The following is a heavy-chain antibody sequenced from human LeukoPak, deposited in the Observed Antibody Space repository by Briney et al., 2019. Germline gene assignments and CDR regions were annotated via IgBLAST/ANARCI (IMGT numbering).Heavy chain of an antibody. Sequence: PSETLSLTCTVSGGSISSGGYYWSWIRQHPGKGLEWIGYIYYSGSTYYNPSLKSRVTISVDTSKNQFSLKLSSVTAADTAVYYCARAFRVAAAGGGWFDPWGQGTLVTVSS. CDR1: GGSISSGGYY. J-gene: IGHJ5*02. CDR3: ARAFRVAAAGGGWFDP. CDR2: IYYSGST. D-gene: IGHD6-13*01. V-gene: IGHV4-31*03.